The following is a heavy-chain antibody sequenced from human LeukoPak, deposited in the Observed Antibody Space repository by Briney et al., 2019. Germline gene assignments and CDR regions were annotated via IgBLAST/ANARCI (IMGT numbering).Heavy chain of an antibody. V-gene: IGHV3-33*01. CDR1: GFTFNRFG. J-gene: IGHJ4*02. Sequence: GRSLRLSCATSGFTFNRFGMHWVRQAPGKGLEWVAVIWYDGSNKDYADSVKGRFTISRDNAKNTLYLKMNTLRAEDTAIYFCARGGFTGTSCPYFDYWGQGTLVTVSS. D-gene: IGHD2-2*01. CDR3: ARGGFTGTSCPYFDY. CDR2: IWYDGSNK.